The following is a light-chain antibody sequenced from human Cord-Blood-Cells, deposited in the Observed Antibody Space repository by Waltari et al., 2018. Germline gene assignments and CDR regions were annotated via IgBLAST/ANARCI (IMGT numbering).Light chain of an antibody. V-gene: IGKV1-39*01. CDR1: QSISSY. CDR3: QQSYSTPYT. CDR2: AAS. J-gene: IGKJ2*01. Sequence: DIQMTHSPPSLSASVGDRATITCRASQSISSYLNWYQQKPGKAPKLLIYAASSLQSGVPSRFSGSGSGTDFTLTISSLQPEDFATYYCQQSYSTPYTFGQGTKLEIK.